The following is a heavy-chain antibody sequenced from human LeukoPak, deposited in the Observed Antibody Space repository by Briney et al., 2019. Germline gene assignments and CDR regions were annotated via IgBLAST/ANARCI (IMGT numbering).Heavy chain of an antibody. Sequence: GVSVKVSCKASGYTFTSYGISWVRQAPGQGLEWMGWISAYNGNTNYAQKLQGRVTMTTDTSTSTAYMELRSLRSDDTAVYYCARDRGPYDSSGYPSFDYWGQGTLVTVSS. CDR1: GYTFTSYG. CDR2: ISAYNGNT. V-gene: IGHV1-18*01. J-gene: IGHJ4*02. D-gene: IGHD3-22*01. CDR3: ARDRGPYDSSGYPSFDY.